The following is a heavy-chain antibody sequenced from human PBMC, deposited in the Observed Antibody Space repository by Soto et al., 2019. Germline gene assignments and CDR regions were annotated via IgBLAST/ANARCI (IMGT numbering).Heavy chain of an antibody. Sequence: PSETLSLTCTVSGGSISSDDYYWSWIRQPPGKGLEWIGYIYYSGSTFYNPSLKSRVSISVDTSKNQLSLKLSSVTAADTAVYYCARDPRITIFGLVTHYGMDVWGQGTTVTVSS. CDR2: IYYSGST. CDR1: GGSISSDDYY. D-gene: IGHD3-3*01. V-gene: IGHV4-30-4*01. CDR3: ARDPRITIFGLVTHYGMDV. J-gene: IGHJ6*02.